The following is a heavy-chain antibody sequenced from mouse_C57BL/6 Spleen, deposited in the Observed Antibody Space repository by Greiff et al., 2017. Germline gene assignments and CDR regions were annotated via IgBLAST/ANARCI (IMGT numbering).Heavy chain of an antibody. D-gene: IGHD1-1*01. CDR3: ARSSTTVAGAMDY. V-gene: IGHV8-12*01. Sequence: QVTLKESGPGLLQSSQTLSLTCSFSGFSLSTSGMGVSWIRQPSGKGLEWLAHSYWDDDKRYNPSLKSRLTNSKDTSRNQVFLKITSVDTADTATYYCARSSTTVAGAMDYWGQGTSVTVSS. CDR1: GFSLSTSGMG. CDR2: SYWDDDK. J-gene: IGHJ4*01.